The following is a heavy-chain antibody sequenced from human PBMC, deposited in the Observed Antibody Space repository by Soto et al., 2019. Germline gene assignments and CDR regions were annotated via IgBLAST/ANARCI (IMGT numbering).Heavy chain of an antibody. CDR1: GDSVSSNSAA. CDR2: TYYRSKWYN. Sequence: SQTLSLTCAISGDSVSSNSAAWNWIRQSPSRGLEWLGRTYYRSKWYNDYAVSVKSRITINPDTSKNQFSLQLNSVTPEDTAVYYCARAHANRITNTLALAYGMDVWGQGTTVTVSS. CDR3: ARAHANRITNTLALAYGMDV. D-gene: IGHD1-20*01. J-gene: IGHJ6*02. V-gene: IGHV6-1*01.